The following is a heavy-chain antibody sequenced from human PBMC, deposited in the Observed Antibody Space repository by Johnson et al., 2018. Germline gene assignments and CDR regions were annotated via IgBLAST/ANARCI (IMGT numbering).Heavy chain of an antibody. CDR3: ARIGGYGDYVGAFDI. V-gene: IGHV3-33*01. CDR1: GFTFSSYG. CDR2: IWYDGSNK. Sequence: QVQLVESGGGVVQPGRSXRLSCAASGFTFSSYGMHWVRQAPGKGLEWVAVIWYDGSNKYDADSVKGRFTISRDNSKNTLYLQMNSLRAEATAVYYCARIGGYGDYVGAFDIWGQGTMVTVSS. D-gene: IGHD4-17*01. J-gene: IGHJ3*02.